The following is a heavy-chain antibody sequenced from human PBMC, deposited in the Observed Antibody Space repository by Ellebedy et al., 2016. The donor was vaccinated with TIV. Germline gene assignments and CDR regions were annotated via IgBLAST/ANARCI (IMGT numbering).Heavy chain of an antibody. J-gene: IGHJ4*02. CDR3: VRVPIRDYGSGDC. V-gene: IGHV3-74*01. D-gene: IGHD3-10*01. Sequence: GGSLRLXXAASGFTFSSHRMQWVRQAPGKGLVWVSRISTDGSDGRYADSVKGRFTISRDNAKNTLDLHMNSLRAEDTAVYYCVRVPIRDYGSGDCWGQGTLVTVSS. CDR1: GFTFSSHR. CDR2: ISTDGSDG.